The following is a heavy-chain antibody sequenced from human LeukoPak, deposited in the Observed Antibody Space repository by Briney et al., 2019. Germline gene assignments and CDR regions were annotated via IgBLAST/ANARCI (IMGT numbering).Heavy chain of an antibody. V-gene: IGHV1-69*01. CDR3: ARGIRLAIEYGLDP. J-gene: IGHJ5*02. Sequence: ASEKVSCKASGGTFSSYAISWVRQAPGQGLEWMGGIIPIFGTANYAQKFQGRVTITADESTSTAYMELSSLRSEDTAVYYCARGIRLAIEYGLDPWGQGTLVTVSS. D-gene: IGHD3-9*01. CDR1: GGTFSSYA. CDR2: IIPIFGTA.